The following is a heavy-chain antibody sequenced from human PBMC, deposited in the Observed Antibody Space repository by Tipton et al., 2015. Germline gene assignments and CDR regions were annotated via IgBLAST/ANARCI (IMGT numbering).Heavy chain of an antibody. CDR1: GGSISSSSYY. CDR3: ARRVSSSGWPYFDY. CDR2: IYYSGST. J-gene: IGHJ4*02. D-gene: IGHD6-19*01. V-gene: IGHV4-39*01. Sequence: LRLSCTVSGGSISSSSYYWGWIRQPPGKGLEWIGIIYYSGSTYYNPSLKSRVTISVDTSKNQFSLKLSSVTAADMAMYYCARRVSSSGWPYFDYWGQGTLVTVSS.